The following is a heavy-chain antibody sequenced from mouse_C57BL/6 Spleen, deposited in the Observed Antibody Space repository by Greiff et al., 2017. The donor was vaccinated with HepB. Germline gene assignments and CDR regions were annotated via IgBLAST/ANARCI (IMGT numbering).Heavy chain of an antibody. CDR1: GYTFTSYW. CDR3: ARATTVVGVDY. J-gene: IGHJ2*01. CDR2: IDPSDSYT. D-gene: IGHD1-1*01. V-gene: IGHV1-69*01. Sequence: VQLQQSGAELVMPGASVKLSCKASGYTFTSYWMHWVKQRPGQGLEWIGEIDPSDSYTNYNQKFKGKSTLTVDKSSSTAYMQLSSLTSEDSAVYYCARATTVVGVDYWGQGTTLTVSS.